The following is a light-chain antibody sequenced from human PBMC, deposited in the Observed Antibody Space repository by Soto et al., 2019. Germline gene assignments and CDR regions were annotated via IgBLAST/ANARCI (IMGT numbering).Light chain of an antibody. J-gene: IGKJ4*01. CDR1: QSVSSGY. V-gene: IGKV3D-20*02. Sequence: EIVLTQSPGTLSLSPWERATLSCRASQSVSSGYLAWYQQKPGQAPRLLIYGASSRATGIPDRFSGSGSGTDFTLTISRLEPEDFAVYYCQQRSNWPPLTFGGGTKVDI. CDR3: QQRSNWPPLT. CDR2: GAS.